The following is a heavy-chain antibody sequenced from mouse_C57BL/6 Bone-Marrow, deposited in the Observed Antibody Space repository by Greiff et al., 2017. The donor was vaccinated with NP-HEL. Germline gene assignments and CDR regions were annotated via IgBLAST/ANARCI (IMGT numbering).Heavy chain of an antibody. CDR3: ARKILNYYGSSYGPWYFDV. CDR2: INPGSGGT. J-gene: IGHJ1*03. V-gene: IGHV1-54*01. Sequence: VQLVESGAELVRPGTSVKVSCKASGYAFTNYLIEWVKQRPGQGLEWIGVINPGSGGTNYNEKFKGKATLTADKSSSTAYMQLSSLTSEDSAVYFCARKILNYYGSSYGPWYFDVWGTGTTVTVSS. CDR1: GYAFTNYL. D-gene: IGHD1-1*01.